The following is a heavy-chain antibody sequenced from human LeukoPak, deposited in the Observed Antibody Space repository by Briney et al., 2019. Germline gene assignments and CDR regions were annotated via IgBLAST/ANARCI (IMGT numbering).Heavy chain of an antibody. CDR3: TTDLPYYYDSSGYYIDY. D-gene: IGHD3-22*01. V-gene: IGHV3-15*01. Sequence: GGSLRLSCAASGFTFSNAWMSWVRQAPGKGLEWVGRIKSKTDGGTTDYAAPVKGRFTISRDDSKNTLYLQMNSLKTEDTAVYYCTTDLPYYYDSSGYYIDYWGQGTLVTVSS. CDR1: GFTFSNAW. J-gene: IGHJ4*02. CDR2: IKSKTDGGTT.